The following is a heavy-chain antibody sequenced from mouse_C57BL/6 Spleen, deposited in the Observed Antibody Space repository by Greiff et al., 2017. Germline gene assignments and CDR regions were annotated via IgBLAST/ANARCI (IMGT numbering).Heavy chain of an antibody. J-gene: IGHJ2*01. Sequence: VQLQQPGAELVRPGSSVKLSCKASGYTFTSYWMHWVKQRPIQGLEWIGNIDPSDSDTHYNQKFKDKVTLTVDKSSSTAYMQLSSLTSEDSAVYDCARGSSGSYFDYWGQGTTLTVSS. CDR3: ARGSSGSYFDY. CDR1: GYTFTSYW. V-gene: IGHV1-52*01. D-gene: IGHD3-2*02. CDR2: IDPSDSDT.